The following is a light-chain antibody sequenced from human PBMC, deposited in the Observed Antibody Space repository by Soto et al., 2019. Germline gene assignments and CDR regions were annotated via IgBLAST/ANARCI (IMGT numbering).Light chain of an antibody. CDR1: QSVSSY. CDR2: DAS. J-gene: IGKJ3*01. Sequence: EIVLTQSPATLSLSPGERATLSCRASQSVSSYLAWHQQKPGQAPRLLIYDASNRATGIPARFSGSGSGTDFTLTISRLEPEDFAVYYCQQCSSWPRTFGPGTKVDIK. CDR3: QQCSSWPRT. V-gene: IGKV3-11*01.